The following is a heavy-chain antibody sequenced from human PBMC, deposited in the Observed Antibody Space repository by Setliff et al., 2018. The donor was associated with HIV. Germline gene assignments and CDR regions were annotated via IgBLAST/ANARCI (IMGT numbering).Heavy chain of an antibody. V-gene: IGHV5-10-1*01. J-gene: IGHJ6*02. CDR3: ARPTTYKNGMDV. D-gene: IGHD4-4*01. CDR2: IDPSDSYT. Sequence: WESLKISCKGSGYSFSSYWIGWVRQMPGKGLEWMGRIDPSDSYTNYSPSFQGHVTISADKSISTAYLQWSSLKASDTAMYYCARPTTYKNGMDVWGQGTTVTVS. CDR1: GYSFSSYW.